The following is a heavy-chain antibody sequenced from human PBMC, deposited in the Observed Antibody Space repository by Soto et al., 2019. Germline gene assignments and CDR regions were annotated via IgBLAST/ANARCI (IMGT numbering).Heavy chain of an antibody. CDR3: ARDGYSSGWSFDYYYYYGMDV. CDR1: GFTFSSYA. D-gene: IGHD6-19*01. Sequence: QVQLVESGGGVVQPGRSLRLSCAASGFTFSSYAMHWVRQAPGKGLEWVAVISYDGSNKYYADSVKGRFTISRDNYQNTRYLQMNSLRAEDTAVYYCARDGYSSGWSFDYYYYYGMDVWGQGTTVTVSS. J-gene: IGHJ6*02. CDR2: ISYDGSNK. V-gene: IGHV3-30-3*01.